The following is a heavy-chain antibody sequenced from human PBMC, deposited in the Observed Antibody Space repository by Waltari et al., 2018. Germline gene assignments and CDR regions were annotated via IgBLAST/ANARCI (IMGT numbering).Heavy chain of an antibody. Sequence: QVPLQESRPGLVKPSETLSPTCAVSGGSLSNYFCSWIRQPAGSGPARRGRSYTSENTNYNPSLKSRVTMSVDTSKNQFSLKLNSVTAADTAVYYCARENRGRSYSHFDYWGQGTLVTVSS. V-gene: IGHV4-4*07. CDR2: SYTSENT. D-gene: IGHD1-26*01. CDR3: ARENRGRSYSHFDY. CDR1: GGSLSNYF. J-gene: IGHJ4*02.